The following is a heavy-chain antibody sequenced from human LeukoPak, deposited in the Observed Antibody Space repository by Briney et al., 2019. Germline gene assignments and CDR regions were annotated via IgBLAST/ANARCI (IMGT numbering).Heavy chain of an antibody. CDR3: ARDVGYCRGGSCYRWFTS. J-gene: IGHJ5*01. CDR2: ISTSSAVM. Sequence: QPGGSLRLSCAASGFTFRSYSISWVRQAPGKGLEWVSYISTSSAVMYYADSVKGRFTISRDDARNSVSIQMNSLRADDTAGYYCARDVGYCRGGSCYRWFTSWGQGTLVIVSS. D-gene: IGHD2-15*01. V-gene: IGHV3-48*01. CDR1: GFTFRSYS.